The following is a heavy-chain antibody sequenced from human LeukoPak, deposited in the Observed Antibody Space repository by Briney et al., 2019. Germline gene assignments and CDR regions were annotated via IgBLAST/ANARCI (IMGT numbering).Heavy chain of an antibody. J-gene: IGHJ4*02. D-gene: IGHD4-23*01. CDR3: TTGPGNSGY. CDR2: IKSTTVDVTP. V-gene: IGHV3-15*01. CDR1: GLTFRNDW. Sequence: PAWALRLSCACSGLTFRNDWMSWDGPAPGKGLEWVGRIKSTTVDVTPEYAVPANGRFTISRDDSKNTVDLQMNSLKTEDTAVYYCTTGPGNSGYWGQGTLVTVSS.